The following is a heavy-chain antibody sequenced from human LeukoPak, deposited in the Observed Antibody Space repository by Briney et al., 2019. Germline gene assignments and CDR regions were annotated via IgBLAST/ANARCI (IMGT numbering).Heavy chain of an antibody. CDR2: INHSGST. V-gene: IGHV4-34*01. CDR3: ARLKWGLLHFGYFDY. J-gene: IGHJ4*02. Sequence: SETLSPTCAVYGGSFSGYYWSWIRQPPGKGLEWIEEINHSGSTNYNPSLESRVTISVDTSKNQFSLKLSSVTAADTAVYYCARLKWGLLHFGYFDYWGQGTLVTVSS. D-gene: IGHD1-26*01. CDR1: GGSFSGYY.